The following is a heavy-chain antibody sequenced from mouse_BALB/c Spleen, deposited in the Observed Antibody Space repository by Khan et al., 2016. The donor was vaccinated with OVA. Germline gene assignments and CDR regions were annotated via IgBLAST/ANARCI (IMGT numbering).Heavy chain of an antibody. J-gene: IGHJ3*01. CDR1: GYSFTLYY. D-gene: IGHD2-14*01. V-gene: IGHV1-26*01. Sequence: VQLQQSGPDLVKPGASVKISCKASGYSFTLYYMSWVKQSHGKSLEWIGRVNPNTDNINYNQEFKGKAILTVDKSSNTAYMELRSLTSEDSAGYCCARGYDFFASWGQGTLVTVSA. CDR2: VNPNTDNI. CDR3: ARGYDFFAS.